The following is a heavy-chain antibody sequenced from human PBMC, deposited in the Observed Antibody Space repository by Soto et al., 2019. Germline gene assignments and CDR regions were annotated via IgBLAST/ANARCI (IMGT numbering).Heavy chain of an antibody. CDR1: GFTFSSYG. CDR3: ARDRVVTPPYYYYGMDG. CDR2: IWYDGSNK. Sequence: GGSLRLSCAASGFTFSSYGMHWVRQAPGKGLEWVAVIWYDGSNKYYADSVKGRFTISRDNSKNTLYLQMNSLRAEDTAVYYCARDRVVTPPYYYYGMDGWGQGTTVTVSS. J-gene: IGHJ6*02. V-gene: IGHV3-33*01. D-gene: IGHD2-21*02.